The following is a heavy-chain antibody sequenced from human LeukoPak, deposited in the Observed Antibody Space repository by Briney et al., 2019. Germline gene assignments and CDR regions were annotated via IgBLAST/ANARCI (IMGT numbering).Heavy chain of an antibody. CDR3: ARSGPITSDAFDI. CDR1: GFTVSSNY. Sequence: GGSLRLSCAASGFTVSSNYMSWVRQAPGKGLEWFSVIYSGGSTYYADSVKGRFTISRDNSKNTLYLQMNSLRAEDTAVYYCARSGPITSDAFDIWGQGTMVTVSS. V-gene: IGHV3-66*02. J-gene: IGHJ3*02. D-gene: IGHD1-14*01. CDR2: IYSGGST.